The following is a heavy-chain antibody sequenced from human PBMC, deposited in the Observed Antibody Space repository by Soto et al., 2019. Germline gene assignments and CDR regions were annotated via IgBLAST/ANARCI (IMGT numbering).Heavy chain of an antibody. CDR3: AHRRGAGSYDYVWGSYRARGYFDY. J-gene: IGHJ4*02. CDR1: GFSLSTSGVG. D-gene: IGHD3-16*02. Sequence: QITLKESGPTLVKPTQTLTLTCTFSGFSLSTSGVGVGWIRQPPGKALEWLALIYWDDDKRYSPSLKSRLTITKDTSKNQVVLTMTNMDPVDTATYYCAHRRGAGSYDYVWGSYRARGYFDYWGQGTLVTVSS. V-gene: IGHV2-5*02. CDR2: IYWDDDK.